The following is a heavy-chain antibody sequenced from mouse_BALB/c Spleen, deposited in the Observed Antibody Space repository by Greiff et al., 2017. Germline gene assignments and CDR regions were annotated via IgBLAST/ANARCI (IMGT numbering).Heavy chain of an antibody. Sequence: QVQLQQPGAELVKPGAPVKLSCKASGYTFTSYWMNWVKQRPGRGLEWIGRIDPSDSETHYNQKFKDKATLTVDKSSSTAYIQLSSLTSEDSAVYYCARGAYGSSYVNAMDYWGQGTSVTVSS. CDR2: IDPSDSET. J-gene: IGHJ4*01. D-gene: IGHD1-1*01. V-gene: IGHV1-69*02. CDR3: ARGAYGSSYVNAMDY. CDR1: GYTFTSYW.